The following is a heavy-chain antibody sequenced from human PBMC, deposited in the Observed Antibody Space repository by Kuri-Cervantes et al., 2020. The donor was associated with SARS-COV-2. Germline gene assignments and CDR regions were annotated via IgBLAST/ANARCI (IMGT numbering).Heavy chain of an antibody. J-gene: IGHJ4*02. CDR1: GGSISSGSYY. Sequence: SETLSLTCDVSGGSISSGSYYWSWIRQPAGKGLEWIGRIYTSGSTNYNPSLKSRVTISVDTSKNQFSLKLSSVTAADTAVYYCASGGSSGYFNYWGQGTLVTVSS. CDR3: ASGGSSGYFNY. D-gene: IGHD3-22*01. CDR2: IYTSGST. V-gene: IGHV4-61*02.